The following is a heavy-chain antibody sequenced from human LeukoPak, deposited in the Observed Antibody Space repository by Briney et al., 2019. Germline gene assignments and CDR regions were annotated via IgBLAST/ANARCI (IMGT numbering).Heavy chain of an antibody. J-gene: IGHJ4*02. Sequence: GESLKISCKGSGYSFTSYWIGWVRQLPGKGLEWMGIIYPGDSDTRYSPSFQGQVTISADKTISTAYLQWSSLKASDTAMYYCARQGKTADRGVDYWGQGTLVTVSS. CDR2: IYPGDSDT. CDR1: GYSFTSYW. D-gene: IGHD3-22*01. CDR3: ARQGKTADRGVDY. V-gene: IGHV5-51*01.